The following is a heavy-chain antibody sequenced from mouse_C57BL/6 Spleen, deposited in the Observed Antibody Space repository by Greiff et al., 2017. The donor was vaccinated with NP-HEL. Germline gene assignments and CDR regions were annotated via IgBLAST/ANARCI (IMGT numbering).Heavy chain of an antibody. D-gene: IGHD2-4*01. CDR2: IWGDGST. CDR1: GFSLTSYG. V-gene: IGHV2-3*01. J-gene: IGHJ3*01. Sequence: QVQLKESGPGLVAPSQSLSITCTVSGFSLTSYGVSWVRQPPGKGLEWLGVIWGDGSTNYHSALISRLSISKDNSKSQVCLKLNSRQTDDTATYYCAKPADDYDRAWFAYWGQGTLVTVSA. CDR3: AKPADDYDRAWFAY.